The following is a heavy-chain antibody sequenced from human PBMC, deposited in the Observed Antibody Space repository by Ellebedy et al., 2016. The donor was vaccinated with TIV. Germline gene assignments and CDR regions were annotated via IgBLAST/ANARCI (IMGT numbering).Heavy chain of an antibody. J-gene: IGHJ4*02. CDR3: ARSSHQTAAAGRH. Sequence: SETLSLXXAVYGGSFSGYYWSWIRQPPGKGLEWIGEINHSGSTNYNPSLKSRVTISVDTSKNQFSLKLSSVTAADTAVYYCARSSHQTAAAGRHWGQGTLVTVSS. CDR1: GGSFSGYY. CDR2: INHSGST. V-gene: IGHV4-34*01. D-gene: IGHD6-13*01.